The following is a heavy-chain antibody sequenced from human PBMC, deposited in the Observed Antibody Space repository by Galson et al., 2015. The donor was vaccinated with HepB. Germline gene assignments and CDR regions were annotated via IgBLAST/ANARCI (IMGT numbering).Heavy chain of an antibody. D-gene: IGHD2-8*02. CDR3: AKVARGATGTKQTYFDY. Sequence: SLRLSCAASGFTFSSYAMSWVRQAPGKGLEWVSRISSNGGDTFYADSVKGRFTISRDSSKSAVSLQMNSLRAEDTAVYYCAKVARGATGTKQTYFDYWGQGALVTVSS. V-gene: IGHV3-23*01. CDR2: ISSNGGDT. CDR1: GFTFSSYA. J-gene: IGHJ4*02.